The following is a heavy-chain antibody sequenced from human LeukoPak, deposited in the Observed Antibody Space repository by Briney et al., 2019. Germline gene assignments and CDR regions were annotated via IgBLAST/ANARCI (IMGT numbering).Heavy chain of an antibody. V-gene: IGHV4-39*01. J-gene: IGHJ4*02. D-gene: IGHD3-22*01. CDR2: INYSGNT. CDR3: ARGYDY. CDR1: GGSIIGRTYY. Sequence: PSETLSLTCTVSGGSIIGRTYYWGWIRQPPGKGLDWIGIINYSGNTYYNPSLRSRVTISVDTSKNQFSLNLNSMTASDTAVYYCARGYDYWGQGTLVTVSS.